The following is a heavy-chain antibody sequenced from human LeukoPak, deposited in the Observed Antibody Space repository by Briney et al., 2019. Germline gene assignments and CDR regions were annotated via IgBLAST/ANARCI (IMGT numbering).Heavy chain of an antibody. J-gene: IGHJ4*02. CDR3: ARDSTPAESFDY. CDR2: MNPNSGNT. CDR1: GYTFTSYD. Sequence: ASVTVSCKASGYTFTSYDINWVRQATGQGLEWMGWMNPNSGNTGYAQKFQGRVTMTRNTSISTAYKELSSLRSEDTAVYYCARDSTPAESFDYWGQGTLVTVSS. V-gene: IGHV1-8*01. D-gene: IGHD2-2*01.